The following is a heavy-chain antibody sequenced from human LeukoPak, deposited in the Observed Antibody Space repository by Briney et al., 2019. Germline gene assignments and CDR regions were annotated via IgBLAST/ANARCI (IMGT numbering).Heavy chain of an antibody. CDR1: GFTFDDYT. CDR3: ARPLDIVATIPCY. V-gene: IGHV3-43*01. Sequence: PGGSLTLSCAASGFTFDDYTMRWVRQAPGKGLEWVSLISWDGGSTYYADSVKGRFTISRDNSKNTLYLQMNSLRAEDTAVYYCARPLDIVATIPCYWGQGTLVTVSS. J-gene: IGHJ4*02. D-gene: IGHD5-12*01. CDR2: ISWDGGST.